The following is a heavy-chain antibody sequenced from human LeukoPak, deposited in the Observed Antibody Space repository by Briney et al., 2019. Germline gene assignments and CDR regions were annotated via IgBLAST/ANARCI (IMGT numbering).Heavy chain of an antibody. CDR3: ARIANSNYGFYAFDI. J-gene: IGHJ3*02. D-gene: IGHD4-11*01. V-gene: IGHV3-66*02. Sequence: GGSLRLSCAASGFTFSSNYMSWVRQAPGKGLEWVSVIYSGGSTYYADSVKGRFTISRDNSKNTLYLQMNSLRAEDTAVYYCARIANSNYGFYAFDIWGQGTMVTVSS. CDR2: IYSGGST. CDR1: GFTFSSNY.